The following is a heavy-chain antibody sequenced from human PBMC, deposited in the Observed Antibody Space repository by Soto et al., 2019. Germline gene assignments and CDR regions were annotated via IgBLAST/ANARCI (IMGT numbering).Heavy chain of an antibody. CDR1: GDSMSRHY. CDR3: ARNTGWYLNDS. V-gene: IGHV4-59*11. D-gene: IGHD6-19*01. J-gene: IGHJ5*01. Sequence: SETLSLTWTVYGDSMSRHYWSWLRQPPGKGLEWIGYISSTGSTHYNTSLRSRVTISPDTSKKQFSLNLNSVTAADTAVYYCARNTGWYLNDSWGQGTLVTVSS. CDR2: ISSTGST.